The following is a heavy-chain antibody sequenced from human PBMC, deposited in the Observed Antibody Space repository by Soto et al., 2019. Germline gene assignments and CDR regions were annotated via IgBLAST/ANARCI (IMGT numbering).Heavy chain of an antibody. CDR1: GFTFSGYT. D-gene: IGHD2-2*01. J-gene: IGHJ6*02. Sequence: GGSLRLSCAASGFTFSGYTMHWVRQAPGKGLEWVAVISFDGSNKYYADSVKGRFTISRDNSKNTLYLQMNSLRADDTAVYYCARYPESYYYYAMDVWGQGTTVTVSS. CDR2: ISFDGSNK. CDR3: ARYPESYYYYAMDV. V-gene: IGHV3-30-3*01.